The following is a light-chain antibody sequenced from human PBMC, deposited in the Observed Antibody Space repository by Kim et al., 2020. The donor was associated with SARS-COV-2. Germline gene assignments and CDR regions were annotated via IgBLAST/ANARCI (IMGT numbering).Light chain of an antibody. J-gene: IGKJ2*03. CDR3: QQYGSSPPYS. CDR2: GAS. CDR1: QSLSSNY. Sequence: EIVLTQSPGTLSLSPGERAALSCRASQSLSSNYLALYQQKPGQAPRLLIHGASSRATGIPDRFSGSGSGTDFTLTISRLEPEDFAVYYCQQYGSSPPYSFGQGTKLEI. V-gene: IGKV3-20*01.